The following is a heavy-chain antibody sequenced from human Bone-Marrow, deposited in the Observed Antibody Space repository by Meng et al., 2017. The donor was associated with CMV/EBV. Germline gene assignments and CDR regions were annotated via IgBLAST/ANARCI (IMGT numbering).Heavy chain of an antibody. CDR2: IIPIFGTA. D-gene: IGHD2-2*01. Sequence: SVKVSCKVSGYTLSDFSIHWVRQAPGQGLEWMGGIIPIFGTANYAQKFQGRVTITTDESTSTAYMELSSLRSEDTAVYYCASGCFVVVPAAAGYYYYGMDVWGQGTTVTVSS. J-gene: IGHJ6*02. V-gene: IGHV1-69*05. CDR3: ASGCFVVVPAAAGYYYYGMDV. CDR1: GYTLSDFS.